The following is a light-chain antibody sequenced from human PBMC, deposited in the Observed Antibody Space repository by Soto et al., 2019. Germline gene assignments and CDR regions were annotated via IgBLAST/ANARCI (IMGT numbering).Light chain of an antibody. V-gene: IGKV3-20*01. CDR2: GAS. Sequence: EIVLTQSPGTLSLSPGERATLSCMASQSVSSSYLACYQQKPGQAPRLLIYGASNRATSIPDRFSGSGSGTDFTLPISSPDPEDFAIYYSHQYGRSPYTFGQGTKLEIK. J-gene: IGKJ2*01. CDR1: QSVSSSY. CDR3: HQYGRSPYT.